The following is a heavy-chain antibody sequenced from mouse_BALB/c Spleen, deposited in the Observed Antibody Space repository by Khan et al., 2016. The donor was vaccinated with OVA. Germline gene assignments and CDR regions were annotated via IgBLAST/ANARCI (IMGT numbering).Heavy chain of an antibody. D-gene: IGHD2-4*01. Sequence: QVQLKESGPGLVRPSQSLSITCTVSGFSLTNYSLHWVRQSPGKGLEWLGVIWSAGSTDYNAAFISRLTIRKDNSRSQVFFKMNSLQPNDTAIYYCARRGYDYGRGALFAYWGQGTLVTVSA. J-gene: IGHJ3*01. CDR1: GFSLTNYS. V-gene: IGHV2-2*02. CDR2: IWSAGST. CDR3: ARRGYDYGRGALFAY.